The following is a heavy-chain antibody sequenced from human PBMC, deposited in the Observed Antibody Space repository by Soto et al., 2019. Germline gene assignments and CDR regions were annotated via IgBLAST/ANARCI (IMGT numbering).Heavy chain of an antibody. CDR3: ARVSWELPSYYYYGMDV. Sequence: GASVKVSCKASGYTFTSYGISWVRQAPGQGLEWMGWISAYNGNTNYAQKLQGRATMTTDTSTSTAYMELRSLRSDDTAVYYCARVSWELPSYYYYGMDVWGQGTTVTVSS. V-gene: IGHV1-18*01. J-gene: IGHJ6*02. CDR1: GYTFTSYG. D-gene: IGHD1-26*01. CDR2: ISAYNGNT.